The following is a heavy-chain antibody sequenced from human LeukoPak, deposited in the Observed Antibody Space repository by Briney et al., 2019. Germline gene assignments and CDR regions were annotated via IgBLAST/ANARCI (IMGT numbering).Heavy chain of an antibody. J-gene: IGHJ4*02. Sequence: PGGSLRLSCAASGFTFSSYWMSWVRQAPGKGLEWVANIKQDGSEKYYVDSVKGRFTISRDNAKNSLYLQMNSLRAEDTAVYYCARRPIGRVKAPFDYWGQGTLVTVSS. D-gene: IGHD1-26*01. CDR1: GFTFSSYW. CDR2: IKQDGSEK. V-gene: IGHV3-7*01. CDR3: ARRPIGRVKAPFDY.